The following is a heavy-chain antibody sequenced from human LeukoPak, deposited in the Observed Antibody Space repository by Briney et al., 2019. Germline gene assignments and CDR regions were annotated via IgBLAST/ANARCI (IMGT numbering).Heavy chain of an antibody. CDR2: INHSGST. CDR1: GGSFSGYY. D-gene: IGHD2-2*02. CDR3: ARRLGYCSSTSCYTSYYYYYYMDV. V-gene: IGHV4-34*01. J-gene: IGHJ6*03. Sequence: PSETLSLTCAVYGGSFSGYYWSWIRQPPGKGLEWIGEINHSGSTNCNPSLKSRVTISVDTSKNQFSLKLSSVTAADTAVYYCARRLGYCSSTSCYTSYYYYYYMDVWGKGTTVTVSS.